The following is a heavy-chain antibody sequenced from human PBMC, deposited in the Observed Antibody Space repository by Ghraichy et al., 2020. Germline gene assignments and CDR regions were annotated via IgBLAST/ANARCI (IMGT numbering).Heavy chain of an antibody. J-gene: IGHJ4*02. Sequence: GVLNISCAASGFTFSSYWMHWVRQAPGKGLVWVSRINSDGSSTSYADSVKGRFTISRDNAKNTLYLQMNSLRAEDTAVYYCAREDDLSLDYWGQGTLVTVSS. D-gene: IGHD3-3*01. CDR1: GFTFSSYW. CDR3: AREDDLSLDY. V-gene: IGHV3-74*01. CDR2: INSDGSST.